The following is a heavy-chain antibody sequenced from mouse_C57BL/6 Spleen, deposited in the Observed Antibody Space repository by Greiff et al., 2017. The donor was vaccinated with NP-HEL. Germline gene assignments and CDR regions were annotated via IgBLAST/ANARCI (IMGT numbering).Heavy chain of an antibody. CDR1: GYTFTSYW. CDR3: ARNYGSRFWFAY. J-gene: IGHJ3*01. V-gene: IGHV1-55*01. D-gene: IGHD1-1*01. Sequence: QVQLQQPGAKLVKPGASVKMSCKASGYTFTSYWITWVKQRPGQGLEWIGDIYPGSGSTNYNEKFKSKATLTVDTSSSTAYMQLSSLTSEDSAVYYCARNYGSRFWFAYWGQGTLVTVSA. CDR2: IYPGSGST.